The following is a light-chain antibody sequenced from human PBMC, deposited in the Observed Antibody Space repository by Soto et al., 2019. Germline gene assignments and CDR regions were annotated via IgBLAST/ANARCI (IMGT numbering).Light chain of an antibody. J-gene: IGKJ1*01. CDR3: PQYENYWT. CDR1: QSISSW. CDR2: DAS. V-gene: IGKV1-5*01. Sequence: DIPMTQSPSSMSESVGDRVTITCRASQSISSWLAWYQQKPGKAPKLLIYDASNLESGVPSRFSGSGSGTEFTLTISNLQPDDIATYYCPQYENYWTVGQGTKVDIK.